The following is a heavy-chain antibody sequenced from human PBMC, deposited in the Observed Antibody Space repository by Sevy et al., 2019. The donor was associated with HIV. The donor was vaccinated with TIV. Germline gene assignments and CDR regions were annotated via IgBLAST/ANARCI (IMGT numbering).Heavy chain of an antibody. CDR3: AKDLAGPGRRYFDY. V-gene: IGHV4-59*11. J-gene: IGHJ4*02. CDR2: IYYNGHI. CDR1: GGSITSLY. D-gene: IGHD6-13*01. Sequence: SETLSLTCTVSGGSITSLYWNWIRQPPGKGLEWIANIYYNGHINYNPSLKSRVTLSLDTSKNQFSLRLSSVTAADTAMYYCAKDLAGPGRRYFDYWGQGTLVTVSS.